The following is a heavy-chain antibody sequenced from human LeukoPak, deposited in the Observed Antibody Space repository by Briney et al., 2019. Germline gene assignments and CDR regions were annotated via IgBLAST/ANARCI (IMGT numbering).Heavy chain of an antibody. CDR1: GGSISSGSYY. J-gene: IGHJ6*03. V-gene: IGHV4-61*02. CDR3: ARGLDYHDSSGHYPAYMDV. Sequence: PSQTLSLTCTVSGGSISSGSYYWSWIRQPAGKGLEWIGRIYTSGSTNYNPSLKSRVTISVDTSKNQFSLKLSSVTAADTAVYYCARGLDYHDSSGHYPAYMDVWGKGTTVTVSS. D-gene: IGHD3-22*01. CDR2: IYTSGST.